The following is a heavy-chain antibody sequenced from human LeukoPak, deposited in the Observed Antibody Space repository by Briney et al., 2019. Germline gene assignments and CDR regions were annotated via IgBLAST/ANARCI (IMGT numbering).Heavy chain of an antibody. V-gene: IGHV1-2*02. CDR2: INPNSGGT. CDR3: ARDQAGGTPLTH. Sequence: ASVKVSCKASGYTFTGYYMHWVRQAPGQGLEWMGWINPNSGGTNYAQKFQGRVTMTRDTSTSTVYMELSSLRSEDTAVYYCARDQAGGTPLTHWGQGTLVTVSS. D-gene: IGHD3-16*01. CDR1: GYTFTGYY. J-gene: IGHJ4*02.